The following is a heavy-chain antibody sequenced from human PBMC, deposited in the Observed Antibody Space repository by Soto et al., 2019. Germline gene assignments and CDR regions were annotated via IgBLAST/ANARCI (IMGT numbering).Heavy chain of an antibody. D-gene: IGHD1-26*01. Sequence: EGQLVQSGGGLVQPGGSLRLSCTASGFAFDDYYMDWVRQVPGKGLEWIGRTRDKPNNYAAEYVASVKGRFTISRDASKDSMYLQMNTVKTEDTAVYYCAPDTGGSYDYWGQGALVIVSS. V-gene: IGHV3-72*01. CDR2: TRDKPNNYAA. J-gene: IGHJ4*02. CDR3: APDTGGSYDY. CDR1: GFAFDDYY.